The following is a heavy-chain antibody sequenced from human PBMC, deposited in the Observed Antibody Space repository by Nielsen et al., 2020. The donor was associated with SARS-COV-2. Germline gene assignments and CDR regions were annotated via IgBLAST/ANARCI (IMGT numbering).Heavy chain of an antibody. V-gene: IGHV3-74*01. J-gene: IGHJ6*03. CDR3: AGGADFWSGTQKYYMDV. CDR2: INPSGSGT. D-gene: IGHD3-3*01. Sequence: ALKISCSASGFTFSSTWMDWVRQAPGQGLVWVSRINPSGSGTAYADSVKGRFAVSRDNAENTVVLQIHSLRVEDTAVYYCAGGADFWSGTQKYYMDVWGKGTTVTVSS. CDR1: GFTFSSTW.